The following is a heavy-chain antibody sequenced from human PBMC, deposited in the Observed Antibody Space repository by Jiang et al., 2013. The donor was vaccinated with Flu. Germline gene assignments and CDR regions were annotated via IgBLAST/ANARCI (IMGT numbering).Heavy chain of an antibody. D-gene: IGHD3-10*01. CDR2: MGGPEGGS. J-gene: IGHJ5*01. CDR1: GFTFSRHA. CDR3: AKARNSGSPYNGFDS. V-gene: IGHV3-23*01. Sequence: GSLRLSCATSGFTFSRHAMSWVRQAPGKGLEWVSTMGGPEGGSYYTSSVEGRFTISRDDSQSTVYLLMNSLSAEDTAVYFCAKARNSGSPYNGFDSWGQGTLVSVSS.